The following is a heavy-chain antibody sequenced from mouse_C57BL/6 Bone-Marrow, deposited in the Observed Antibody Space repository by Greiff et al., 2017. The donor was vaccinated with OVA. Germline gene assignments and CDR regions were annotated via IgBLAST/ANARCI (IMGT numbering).Heavy chain of an antibody. CDR1: GYTFTSYW. V-gene: IGHV1-69*01. Sequence: QVQLQQPGAELVMPGASVKLSCKASGYTFTSYWMHWVKQRPGQGLEWIGEIDPADSYTNYNQKFKGKSTLTVDKSSSTAYMQLSSLTSEDTAVYYCGYGSSYEWWFAVWGTGTPVTVSA. CDR3: GYGSSYEWWFAV. CDR2: IDPADSYT. D-gene: IGHD1-1*01. J-gene: IGHJ1*03.